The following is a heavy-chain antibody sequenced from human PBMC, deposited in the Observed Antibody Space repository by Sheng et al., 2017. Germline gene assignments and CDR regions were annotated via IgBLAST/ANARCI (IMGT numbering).Heavy chain of an antibody. D-gene: IGHD3-22*01. CDR1: GGSFSGYY. Sequence: QVQLQQWGAGLLKPSETLSLTCAVYGGSFSGYYWSWIRQPPGKGLEWIGEINHSGSTNYNPSLKSRVTISVDTSKNQFSLKLSSVTAADTAVYYCARVADYYDSSGYANGGFDYWGQGTLVTVSS. V-gene: IGHV4-34*01. J-gene: IGHJ4*02. CDR3: ARVADYYDSSGYANGGFDY. CDR2: INHSGST.